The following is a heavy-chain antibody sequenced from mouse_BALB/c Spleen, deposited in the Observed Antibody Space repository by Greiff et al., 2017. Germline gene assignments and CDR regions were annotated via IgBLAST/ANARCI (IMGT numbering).Heavy chain of an antibody. V-gene: IGHV1S127*01. CDR1: GYTFTSYW. J-gene: IGHJ4*01. D-gene: IGHD2-4*01. Sequence: LQQSGPELVRPGASVKMSCKASGYTFTSYWMRWVKQRPGQGLEWIGMIDPSNSETRLNQKFKDKATLNVDKSSNTAYMQLSSLTSEDSAVYYCARRNYDYDYAMDYWGQGTSVTVSS. CDR3: ARRNYDYDYAMDY. CDR2: IDPSNSET.